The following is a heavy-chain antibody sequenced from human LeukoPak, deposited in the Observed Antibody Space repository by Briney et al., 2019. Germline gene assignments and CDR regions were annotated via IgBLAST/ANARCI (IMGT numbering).Heavy chain of an antibody. Sequence: GESLKISCKGSGYIFSNYWIAWVRQMPGKGLEWMGVIYPGDSGTRYSPSFEGQVTISADKSISTAYLQWSSLKASDTAMYYCARAEDGMTQAEFDYWGQGTLVTVSS. CDR2: IYPGDSGT. J-gene: IGHJ4*02. V-gene: IGHV5-51*01. CDR1: GYIFSNYW. CDR3: ARAEDGMTQAEFDY.